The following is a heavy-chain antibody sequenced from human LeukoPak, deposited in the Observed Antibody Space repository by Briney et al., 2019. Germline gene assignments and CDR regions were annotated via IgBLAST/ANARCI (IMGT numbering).Heavy chain of an antibody. CDR2: ISSSSNYI. Sequence: GGSLRPSCAASGFTFSIYSMNWVRQAPGKGLEWVSSISSSSNYINHADSVKGRFTISRDNAKNSLYLQMNSLGAEDTAFYYCVKVTAAGFVDHWGQGTLVTVSS. V-gene: IGHV3-21*04. D-gene: IGHD6-13*01. CDR1: GFTFSIYS. CDR3: VKVTAAGFVDH. J-gene: IGHJ4*02.